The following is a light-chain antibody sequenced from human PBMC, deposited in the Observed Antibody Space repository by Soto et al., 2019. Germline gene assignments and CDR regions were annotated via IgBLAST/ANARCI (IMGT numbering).Light chain of an antibody. J-gene: IGLJ2*01. V-gene: IGLV2-23*01. CDR1: ISDVGSYNL. CDR2: EGS. CDR3: CSYAGSIVV. Sequence: QSVLTQPASVSGSPGQSITISCTGTISDVGSYNLVSWYQQHPGKAPKLMIYEGSKWPSGVSHRFSASKSGNTASLTISGLQAEDEADYYCCSYAGSIVVFGGGTKLTVL.